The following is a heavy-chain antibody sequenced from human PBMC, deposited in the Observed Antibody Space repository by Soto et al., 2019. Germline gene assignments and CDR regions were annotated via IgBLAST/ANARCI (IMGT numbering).Heavy chain of an antibody. V-gene: IGHV4-30-4*01. CDR2: IYYSGST. J-gene: IGHJ5*02. CDR1: GGSSSSGDYY. CDR3: ARDWLHLGSYGENWFDP. Sequence: TLSLTCTVSGGSSSSGDYYWSWIRQPPGKGLEWIGYIYYSGSTYYNPPLKSRVTISVDTSKNQFSLKLSSVTAADTAVYYCARDWLHLGSYGENWFDPWGQGTLVTVSS. D-gene: IGHD5-18*01.